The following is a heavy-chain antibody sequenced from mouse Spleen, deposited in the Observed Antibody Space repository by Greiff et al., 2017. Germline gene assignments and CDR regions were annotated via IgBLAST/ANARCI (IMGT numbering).Heavy chain of an antibody. CDR2: IDPSDSYT. CDR1: GYTFTSYW. CDR3: TTNYYAY. J-gene: IGHJ2*01. V-gene: IGHV1-69*01. Sequence: QVQLQQPGAELVMPGASVKLSCKASGYTFTSYWMHWVKQRPGQGLEWIGEIDPSDSYTNYNQKFKGKATLTVDKSSNTAYLQLSSLTSEDTAVYYCTTNYYAYWGQGTTLTVSS. D-gene: IGHD1-1*01.